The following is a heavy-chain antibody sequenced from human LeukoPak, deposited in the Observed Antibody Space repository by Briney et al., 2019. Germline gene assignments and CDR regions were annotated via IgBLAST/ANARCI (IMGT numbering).Heavy chain of an antibody. CDR2: TYYSGTT. V-gene: IGHV4-39*01. D-gene: IGHD6-13*01. CDR3: AGPTPYSSSPDS. Sequence: SETLSLTCTVSGDSVRTSNSYWGWIRQPPGKGLEWIGNTYYSGTTFYNPSLKSRVTISADTSKNQFSLNLTSVTADDTAVYYCAGPTPYSSSPDSWGQGTLVTVSS. J-gene: IGHJ4*02. CDR1: GDSVRTSNSY.